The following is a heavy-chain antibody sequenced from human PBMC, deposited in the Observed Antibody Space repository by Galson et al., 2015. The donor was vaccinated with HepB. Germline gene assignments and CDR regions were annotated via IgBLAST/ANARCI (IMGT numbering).Heavy chain of an antibody. Sequence: SVKVSCKASGYTFTPYYMNWVRQAPGQGLEWMGRINPNSGGTNYAQNFQGRVTMTRDTSISTAYMDLTRLTSEDTAVYYWARAAGSFVSNVMDVWGQGTTVTVSS. V-gene: IGHV1-2*06. D-gene: IGHD6-19*01. CDR3: ARAAGSFVSNVMDV. CDR1: GYTFTPYY. CDR2: INPNSGGT. J-gene: IGHJ6*02.